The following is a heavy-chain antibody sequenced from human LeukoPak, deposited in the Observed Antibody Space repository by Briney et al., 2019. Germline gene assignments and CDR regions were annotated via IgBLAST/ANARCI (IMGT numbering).Heavy chain of an antibody. D-gene: IGHD6-13*01. V-gene: IGHV1-2*02. J-gene: IGHJ6*03. CDR2: INPNSGGT. Sequence: GASVKVSCKASGYTFTGYYMHWVRQAPGQGLEWMGWINPNSGGTNYAQKFQGRVTMTRDTSISTAYMELSRLRSDDTAVYYCARGTGYSSSWWGNYYYYYMDVWGKGTTVTVSS. CDR1: GYTFTGYY. CDR3: ARGTGYSSSWWGNYYYYYMDV.